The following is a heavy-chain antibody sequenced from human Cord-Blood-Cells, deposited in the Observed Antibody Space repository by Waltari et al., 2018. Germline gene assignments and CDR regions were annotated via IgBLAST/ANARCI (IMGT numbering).Heavy chain of an antibody. V-gene: IGHV1-18*01. Sequence: QVQLVQSGAEVKKPGASVKVSCKDSGYTFTSYGISWVRQAPGQGLEWMGWISAYNGNTNYAQKLQGRVTMTTDTSTSTAYMELRSLRSDDTAVYYCARIHPYDSSGYYFDYWGQGTLVTVSS. CDR3: ARIHPYDSSGYYFDY. CDR2: ISAYNGNT. J-gene: IGHJ4*02. D-gene: IGHD3-22*01. CDR1: GYTFTSYG.